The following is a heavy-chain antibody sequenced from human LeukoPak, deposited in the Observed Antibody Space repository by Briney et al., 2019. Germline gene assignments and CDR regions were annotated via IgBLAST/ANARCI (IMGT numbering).Heavy chain of an antibody. Sequence: GASVKVSCKASGYTFTGYYMHWVRQAPGQGLEWMGWINPNSGGTNYAQKFQGRVTMTRDTSISTAYMELSRLRSDDTAVYYCARAVSGVMRGPNPGDYYYYYMDVWGKGTTVTVSS. V-gene: IGHV1-2*02. CDR1: GYTFTGYY. J-gene: IGHJ6*03. CDR3: ARAVSGVMRGPNPGDYYYYYMDV. CDR2: INPNSGGT. D-gene: IGHD2-21*01.